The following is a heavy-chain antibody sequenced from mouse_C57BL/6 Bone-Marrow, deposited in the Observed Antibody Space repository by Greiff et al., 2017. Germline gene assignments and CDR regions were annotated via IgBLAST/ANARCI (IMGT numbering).Heavy chain of an antibody. V-gene: IGHV1-81*01. CDR1: GYTFTSYG. CDR3: ARLMYY. Sequence: VQLQQSGAELARPGASVKLSCKASGYTFTSYGISWVKQRTGQGLEWIGEIYPGSGSTNYNEKFKSKATLTVDTSSSTAYMQLSSLTSEDSAVYYCARLMYYWGQGTTLTVSS. J-gene: IGHJ2*01. CDR2: IYPGSGST.